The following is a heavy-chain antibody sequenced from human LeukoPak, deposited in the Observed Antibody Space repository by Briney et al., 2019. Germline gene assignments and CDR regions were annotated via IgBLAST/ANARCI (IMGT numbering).Heavy chain of an antibody. CDR2: INHSGST. CDR1: GGSFRGYY. Sequence: PSETLSLTCAVYGGSFRGYYWSWIRQPPGKGLEWIGEINHSGSTNYNPPLKSRVTISLDTSMKKFSLKLNSVTAADTAVYYCASTERCSTTRPLDYWGQGTLVTVSS. V-gene: IGHV4-34*01. J-gene: IGHJ4*02. D-gene: IGHD2-2*01. CDR3: ASTERCSTTRPLDY.